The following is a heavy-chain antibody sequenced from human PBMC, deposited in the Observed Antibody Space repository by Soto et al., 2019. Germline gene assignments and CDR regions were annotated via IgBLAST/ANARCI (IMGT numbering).Heavy chain of an antibody. CDR3: AGNPGVWPVY. V-gene: IGHV1-8*01. CDR2: MNANSGNT. J-gene: IGHJ4*02. D-gene: IGHD3-3*01. Sequence: ASVKVSCKASGHTFTRYDINWARHATGQRHEWMGWMNANSGNTGYSQKFQGRVTMTRNTSISTAYMELSSLSSEDTAVYYGAGNPGVWPVYWGEDILVSVSS. CDR1: GHTFTRYD.